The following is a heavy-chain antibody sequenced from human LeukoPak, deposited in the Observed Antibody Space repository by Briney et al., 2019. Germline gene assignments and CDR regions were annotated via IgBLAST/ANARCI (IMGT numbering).Heavy chain of an antibody. CDR3: ARDLSGSLDY. J-gene: IGHJ4*02. V-gene: IGHV3-74*01. CDR1: GFTFSTNW. CDR2: INSDGSST. Sequence: GGSLRLSCATSGFTFSTNWMHWVRQAPGKGLVWVSLINSDGSSTRYADSVKGRFTISRDNAKNTLYLQMNSLRAEDTAVYYCARDLSGSLDYWGQGTLVTVFS. D-gene: IGHD1-26*01.